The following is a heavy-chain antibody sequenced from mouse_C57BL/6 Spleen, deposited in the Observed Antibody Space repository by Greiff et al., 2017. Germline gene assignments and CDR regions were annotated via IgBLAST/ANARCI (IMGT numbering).Heavy chain of an antibody. Sequence: QVQLQQPGAELVKPGASVKVSCKASGYTFTSYWMHWVKQRPGQGLEWIGRIHPSDSDTNYNQKFKGKATLTVDKSSSTAYMQLSSLTSEDSAVXYCAIAYYGNYELYYAMDYWGQGTSVTVSS. J-gene: IGHJ4*01. D-gene: IGHD2-10*01. CDR1: GYTFTSYW. CDR2: IHPSDSDT. CDR3: AIAYYGNYELYYAMDY. V-gene: IGHV1-74*01.